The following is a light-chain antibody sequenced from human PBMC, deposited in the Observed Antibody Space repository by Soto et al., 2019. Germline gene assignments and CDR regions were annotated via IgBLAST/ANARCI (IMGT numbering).Light chain of an antibody. V-gene: IGKV3-15*01. CDR2: RAS. Sequence: EIVLTQSPATLSLSPGERATLSCRASQSVSGYLAWYQHRPGQAPRLLIYRASTRAPGVPARFSGSGSGTEFTLTISSLQPEDFTVYSCLQYHNLWAFGQGTKVDIK. J-gene: IGKJ1*01. CDR1: QSVSGY. CDR3: LQYHNLWA.